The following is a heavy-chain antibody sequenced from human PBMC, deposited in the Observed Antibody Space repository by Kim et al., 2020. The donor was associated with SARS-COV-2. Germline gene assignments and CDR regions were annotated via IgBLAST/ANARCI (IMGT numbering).Heavy chain of an antibody. V-gene: IGHV3-23*01. Sequence: GGSLRLSCAASGFTFSSYAMSWVRQAPGKGLEWVSAISGSGGSTYYADSVKGRFTISRDNSKNTLYLQMNSLRAEDTAVYYCAKLFGYSGSYWYFDYWGQGTLVTVSS. J-gene: IGHJ4*02. D-gene: IGHD1-26*01. CDR3: AKLFGYSGSYWYFDY. CDR2: ISGSGGST. CDR1: GFTFSSYA.